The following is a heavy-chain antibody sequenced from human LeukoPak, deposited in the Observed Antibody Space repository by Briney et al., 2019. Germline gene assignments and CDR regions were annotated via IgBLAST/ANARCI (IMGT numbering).Heavy chain of an antibody. CDR1: GFTVSSNY. CDR3: ARWFDP. V-gene: IGHV3-66*01. CDR2: IYSDGST. Sequence: GGSLRLSCAASGFTVSSNYMSWVRQAPGKGLEWVSVIYSDGSTYYADPVKGRFAISRDNSKNTLYLQMNSLRVEDTAVYFCARWFDPWGQGTLVTVSS. J-gene: IGHJ5*02.